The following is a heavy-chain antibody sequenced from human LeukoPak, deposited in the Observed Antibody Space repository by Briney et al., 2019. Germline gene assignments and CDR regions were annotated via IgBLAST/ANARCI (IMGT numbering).Heavy chain of an antibody. Sequence: PGGSLRLSCAASGFTFSSYALTWVRQAPGKGLEWVSTITGSGGSTYYADSVKGRFTISRDNSKNTLYLQMNSLRAEDTAVYYCAKGGGDDTYFDYWGQGTLVTVSS. J-gene: IGHJ4*02. CDR2: ITGSGGST. CDR3: AKGGGDDTYFDY. CDR1: GFTFSSYA. D-gene: IGHD2-21*02. V-gene: IGHV3-23*01.